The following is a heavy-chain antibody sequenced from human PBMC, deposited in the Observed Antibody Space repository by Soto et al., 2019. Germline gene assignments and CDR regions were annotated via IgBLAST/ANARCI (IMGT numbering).Heavy chain of an antibody. V-gene: IGHV1-8*01. CDR1: GYTFTSYD. D-gene: IGHD2-8*01. J-gene: IGHJ6*02. Sequence: ASVKVSCKASGYTFTSYDINWVRQATGQGLEWMGWMNPNSGNTGYAQKFQGRVTMTRNTSISTAYMELSSLRSEDTAVYYCARQKMVYAKHYYYYYGMDVWGQGTTVTVSS. CDR3: ARQKMVYAKHYYYYYGMDV. CDR2: MNPNSGNT.